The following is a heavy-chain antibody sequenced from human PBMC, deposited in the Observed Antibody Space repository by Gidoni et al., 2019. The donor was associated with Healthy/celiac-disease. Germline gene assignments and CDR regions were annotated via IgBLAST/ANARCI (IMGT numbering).Heavy chain of an antibody. V-gene: IGHV1-69*01. CDR2: IIPIFGTA. D-gene: IGHD2-2*01. J-gene: IGHJ6*02. Sequence: QVQLVQSGAEVKKPGSSVKVSCKASGGPFSSYAISWVRQAPGQGLEWMGGIIPIFGTANYAQKFQGRVTITADESTSTAYMELSSLRSEDTAVYYCARGGDCSSTSCYLVHYYYYGMDVWGQGTTVTVSS. CDR1: GGPFSSYA. CDR3: ARGGDCSSTSCYLVHYYYYGMDV.